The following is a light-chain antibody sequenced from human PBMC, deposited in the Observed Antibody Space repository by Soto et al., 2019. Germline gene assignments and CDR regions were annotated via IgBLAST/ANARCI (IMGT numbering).Light chain of an antibody. CDR3: HQYGSPPFT. Sequence: EIVLTQSPGTLYLSPGDRATLSCRASQSVSTNYLAWYQQSLGQAPRLLIYDASARATGILDRFRGNGSGTVFTLTISRLEPEDFAVYYCHQYGSPPFTFGPGTKVDIK. CDR1: QSVSTNY. CDR2: DAS. J-gene: IGKJ3*01. V-gene: IGKV3-20*01.